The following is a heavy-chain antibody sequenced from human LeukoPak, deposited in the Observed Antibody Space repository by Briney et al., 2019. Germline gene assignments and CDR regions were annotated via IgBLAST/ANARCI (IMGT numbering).Heavy chain of an antibody. CDR3: ARVKTGTTFSAFDI. V-gene: IGHV1-69*06. CDR2: IIPIFGTA. Sequence: ASVKVSCKASGGTFSSYAISWVRQAPGQGLEWMGGIIPIFGTANYAQKFQGRVTITADKSTSTAYMELSSLRSEDTAVYYCARVKTGTTFSAFDIWGQGKMGTVSS. J-gene: IGHJ3*02. CDR1: GGTFSSYA. D-gene: IGHD1-14*01.